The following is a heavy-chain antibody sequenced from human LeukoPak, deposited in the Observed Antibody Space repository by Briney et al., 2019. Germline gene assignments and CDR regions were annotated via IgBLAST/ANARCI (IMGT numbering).Heavy chain of an antibody. CDR1: GGSISSGGYY. Sequence: PSQTLSLTCTVSGGSISSGGYYWSWIRQHPGEGLEWIGYIYYSGSTYYNPSLKSRVTISVDTSKNQFSLKLSSVTAADTAVYYCARLRLADLYRFDPWGQGTLVTVSS. V-gene: IGHV4-31*03. D-gene: IGHD2-21*01. CDR3: ARLRLADLYRFDP. CDR2: IYYSGST. J-gene: IGHJ5*02.